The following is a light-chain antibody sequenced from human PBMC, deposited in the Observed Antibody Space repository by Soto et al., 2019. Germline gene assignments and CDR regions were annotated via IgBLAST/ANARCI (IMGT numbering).Light chain of an antibody. CDR2: DAS. CDR1: QSLSRF. Sequence: EVVLTQSPATLSLSPGERATLSCRASQSLSRFLAWYQQKPGQAPRLLIYDASNRATGIPGRFTATGSGTDYTLTISSLEPEDFAVDYCQQRLNWPLTFGGGTRVESK. J-gene: IGKJ4*01. CDR3: QQRLNWPLT. V-gene: IGKV3-11*01.